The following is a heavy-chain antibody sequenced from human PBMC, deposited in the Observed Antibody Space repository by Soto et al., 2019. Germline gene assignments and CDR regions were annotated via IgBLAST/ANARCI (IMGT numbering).Heavy chain of an antibody. CDR2: ISTSSSYI. Sequence: GGSLRLSCEGSGFTFNPYNMNWVRQAPGKGLEWVASISTSSSYIYYAASVEGRFTVSRDNAKNSLYLQMSDLRDEDTAVYCCAREGVAFDYWGQGALVTVSS. V-gene: IGHV3-21*01. CDR3: AREGVAFDY. J-gene: IGHJ4*02. CDR1: GFTFNPYN. D-gene: IGHD3-3*01.